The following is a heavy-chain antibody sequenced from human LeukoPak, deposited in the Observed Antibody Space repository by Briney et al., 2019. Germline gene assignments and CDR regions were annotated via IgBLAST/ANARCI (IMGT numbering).Heavy chain of an antibody. V-gene: IGHV3-23*01. Sequence: GGSLRLSCAASGFTFSSYAMSWVRQAPGKGLEWVSAISGSGGSTYYADSVKGRFTISRDNSKNTLYLQMNSLRAEDTAVYYCAKDGATMVRGVIIFDYWGQGTLVTVSP. CDR3: AKDGATMVRGVIIFDY. CDR2: ISGSGGST. J-gene: IGHJ4*02. D-gene: IGHD3-10*01. CDR1: GFTFSSYA.